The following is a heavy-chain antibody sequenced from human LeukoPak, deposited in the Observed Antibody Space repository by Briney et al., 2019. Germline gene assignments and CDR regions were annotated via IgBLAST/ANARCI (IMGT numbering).Heavy chain of an antibody. J-gene: IGHJ6*03. CDR2: IYSGVST. CDR1: GFTVSFNY. Sequence: GGSLRLSCAASGFTVSFNYMSWVRQAPGKGLEWISVIYSGVSTYYADSVKGRFTISRDDSKNTLYLQMNSLRAEDTAIYYCARAQWRTYSYYYMDVWGKGTTVTVSS. CDR3: ARAQWRTYSYYYMDV. V-gene: IGHV3-53*01. D-gene: IGHD6-19*01.